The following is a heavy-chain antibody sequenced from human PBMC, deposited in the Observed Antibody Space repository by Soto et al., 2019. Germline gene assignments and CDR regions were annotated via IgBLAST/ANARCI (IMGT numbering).Heavy chain of an antibody. D-gene: IGHD5-18*01. CDR1: GGSISTAAYS. CDR2: IYPSGMP. Sequence: QLQLQESGSGLLTPSHTLSLTCTVSGGSISTAAYSWSWIRQPPGQGLEWIGYIYPSGMPFYNPSLRSRVTISIDRSNDQFSLNLKSVTAADTAVYYCARERGGYGLFDSWGQGTLVPVSS. CDR3: ARERGGYGLFDS. V-gene: IGHV4-30-2*01. J-gene: IGHJ4*02.